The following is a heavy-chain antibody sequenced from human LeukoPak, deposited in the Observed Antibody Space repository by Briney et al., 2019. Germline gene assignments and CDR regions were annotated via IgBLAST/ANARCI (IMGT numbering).Heavy chain of an antibody. J-gene: IGHJ4*02. D-gene: IGHD5-18*01. V-gene: IGHV4-59*08. Sequence: TSETLSLTCTVSGGSISSYYWSWIRQPPGKGLEWIGYIYYSGSTNYNPSLKSRVTISVDTSKKQFSLKLSSVTAADTAVYYCARHNTAMGLFDYWGQGTLVTVSS. CDR1: GGSISSYY. CDR3: ARHNTAMGLFDY. CDR2: IYYSGST.